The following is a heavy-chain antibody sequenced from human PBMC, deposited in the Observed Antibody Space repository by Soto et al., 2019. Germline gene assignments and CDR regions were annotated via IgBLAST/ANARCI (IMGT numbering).Heavy chain of an antibody. CDR3: TRGRTVRNLGYDSSDYFYFFDY. D-gene: IGHD3-22*01. Sequence: SETLSLTCAVSGDSISTFYWGWMRQSPGKELEWIGYVYYTGSTNYNPSLKSQVTISVDRSKNQFSLKLTSANAADTAVYYCTRGRTVRNLGYDSSDYFYFFDYWGPGTKVTVYS. J-gene: IGHJ4*02. V-gene: IGHV4-59*01. CDR1: GDSISTFY. CDR2: VYYTGST.